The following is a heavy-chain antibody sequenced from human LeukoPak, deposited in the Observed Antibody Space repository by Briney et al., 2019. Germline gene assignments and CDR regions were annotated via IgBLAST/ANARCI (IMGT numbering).Heavy chain of an antibody. Sequence: SETLSLTCTVSGGSISSYYWSWIRQPPGKGLEWIGYIYYSGSTNYNPSLKSRVTISVDTSKNQFSLKLSSVPAADTAVYYCARTMAAAASRDYWGQGTLVTVSS. D-gene: IGHD6-13*01. J-gene: IGHJ4*02. CDR3: ARTMAAAASRDY. V-gene: IGHV4-59*01. CDR2: IYYSGST. CDR1: GGSISSYY.